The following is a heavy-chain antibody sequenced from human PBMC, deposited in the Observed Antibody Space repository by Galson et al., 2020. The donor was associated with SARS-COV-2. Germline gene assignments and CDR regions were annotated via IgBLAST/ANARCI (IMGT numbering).Heavy chain of an antibody. D-gene: IGHD2-21*01. CDR3: VRDKLGDKLELDS. J-gene: IGHJ5*01. CDR2: ISYDAKTE. V-gene: IGHV3-30*01. CDR1: GFTFTLHP. Sequence: GESLKISCAASGFTFTLHPMHWVRQAPGKGLEWVAVISYDAKTEYYADSVRGRFTISRDNSRNTLHLQMDGLRSEDTAIYYCVRDKLGDKLELDSWGHGTLVTVSS.